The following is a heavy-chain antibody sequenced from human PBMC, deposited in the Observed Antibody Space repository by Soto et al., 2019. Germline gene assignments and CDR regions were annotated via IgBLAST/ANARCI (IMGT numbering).Heavy chain of an antibody. V-gene: IGHV3-21*01. Sequence: EVQLVESGGGLVKPGGSLRLSCAASGFTFSSYSMNWVRQAPGKGLEWVSSISSSSSYIYYADSVKSRFTISRDNAKNSLYLQMNSLRAEDTAVYYCARDFVQERWDFDYWGQGTLVTVSS. D-gene: IGHD1-26*01. CDR2: ISSSSSYI. J-gene: IGHJ4*02. CDR3: ARDFVQERWDFDY. CDR1: GFTFSSYS.